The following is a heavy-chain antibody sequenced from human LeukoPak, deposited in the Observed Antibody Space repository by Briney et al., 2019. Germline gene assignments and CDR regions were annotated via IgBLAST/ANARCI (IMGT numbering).Heavy chain of an antibody. Sequence: PSQTLSLTCTVSGGSISSGDYYWRWIRQPPGKGLEWIGYIYYSGSTYYNPSLKSRVTISVDTSKNQFSLKLSSVTAADTAVYYCARDSTGNQNGQIDSSGWYFDYWGQGTLVTASS. J-gene: IGHJ4*02. D-gene: IGHD6-19*01. CDR1: GGSISSGDYY. CDR3: ARDSTGNQNGQIDSSGWYFDY. V-gene: IGHV4-30-4*08. CDR2: IYYSGST.